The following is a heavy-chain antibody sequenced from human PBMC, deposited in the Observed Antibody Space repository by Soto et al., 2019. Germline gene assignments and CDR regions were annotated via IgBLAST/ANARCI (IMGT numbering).Heavy chain of an antibody. CDR2: IYYSGST. J-gene: IGHJ6*02. V-gene: IGHV4-31*02. Sequence: GKGLEWIGYIYYSGSTYYNPSLKSRVTISVDTSKNQFSLKLSSVTAADTAVYYCARGSPRGYYYGMDVWGQGTTVTVSS. CDR3: ARGSPRGYYYGMDV.